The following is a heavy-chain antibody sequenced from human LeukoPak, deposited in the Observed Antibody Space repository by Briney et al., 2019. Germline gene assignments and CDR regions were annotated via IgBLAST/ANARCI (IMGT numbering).Heavy chain of an antibody. J-gene: IGHJ6*02. D-gene: IGHD4-17*01. V-gene: IGHV3-48*03. CDR1: GFTFSSYE. CDR2: ISSSGSTI. Sequence: GGSLRLSCAASGFTFSSYEMNWVRQAPGKGLEGVSYISSSGSTIYYADSVKGRFTISRDNAKNSLYLQMNSLRAEDTAVYYCARDYGAGMDVWGQGTTVTVSS. CDR3: ARDYGAGMDV.